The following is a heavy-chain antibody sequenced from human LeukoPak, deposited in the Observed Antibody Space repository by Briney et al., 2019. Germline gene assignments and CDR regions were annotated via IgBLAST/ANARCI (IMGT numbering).Heavy chain of an antibody. D-gene: IGHD3-10*01. CDR2: ISYDGSNK. CDR3: ATPGSGTFYNVPNFDY. V-gene: IGHV3-30*03. CDR1: GFTFSSYG. J-gene: IGHJ4*02. Sequence: PGRSLRLSCAASGFTFSSYGMHWVRQAPGKGLEWVAVISYDGSNKYYADSVKGRFTISRDNSKNMLYLQMTSLRTEDTAVYYCATPGSGTFYNVPNFDYWGQGTLVTVSS.